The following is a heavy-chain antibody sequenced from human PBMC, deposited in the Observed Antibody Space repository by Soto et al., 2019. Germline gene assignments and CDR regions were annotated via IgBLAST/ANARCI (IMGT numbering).Heavy chain of an antibody. CDR1: GASVSSGSFY. J-gene: IGHJ4*02. D-gene: IGHD6-19*01. CDR2: IYNNETF. Sequence: SETLSLTCSVSGASVSSGSFYWSWIRQPPGKGLEWIGFIYNNETFNYSPSLRSRVTLSVDTSKHQFSLKLSSVTAADTAVYYCARVPLRYSSSHNFDSWGQGALVTVSS. CDR3: ARVPLRYSSSHNFDS. V-gene: IGHV4-61*01.